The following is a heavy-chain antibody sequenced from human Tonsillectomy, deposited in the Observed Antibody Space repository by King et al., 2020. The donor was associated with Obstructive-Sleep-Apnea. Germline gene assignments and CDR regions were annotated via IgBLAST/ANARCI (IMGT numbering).Heavy chain of an antibody. D-gene: IGHD3-22*01. CDR2: LSGGGDGT. Sequence: VQLVESGGGLVQPGGSLRLSCAASGFTFSSYAMSWVRQAPGKGLEWVSALSGGGDGTYYADSVKGRFTISRDNSKNTLYLQMNSLRAEDTAVYYCASSPMIVRAGHAFEVWGQGTMVTVSS. CDR3: ASSPMIVRAGHAFEV. J-gene: IGHJ3*01. V-gene: IGHV3-23*04. CDR1: GFTFSSYA.